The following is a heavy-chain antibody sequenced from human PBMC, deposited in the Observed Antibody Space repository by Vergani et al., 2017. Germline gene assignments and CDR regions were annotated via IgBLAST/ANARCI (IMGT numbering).Heavy chain of an antibody. CDR1: GGSISSYD. CDR3: ARRYAVAGTVGYYFDY. Sequence: QVQLQESGPGLVKPSETLYLTCTVSGGSISSYDWSWIRQPPGKGLEWIGYICYSGSTNYNPSLKSRVTISADTSKNQFSLKLSSVTTGGTAVYYCARRYAVAGTVGYYFDYWGQGTLVTVSS. D-gene: IGHD6-19*01. J-gene: IGHJ4*02. V-gene: IGHV4-59*01. CDR2: ICYSGST.